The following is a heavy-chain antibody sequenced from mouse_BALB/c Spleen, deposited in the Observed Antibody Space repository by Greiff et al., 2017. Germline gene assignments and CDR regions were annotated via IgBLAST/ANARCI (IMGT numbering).Heavy chain of an antibody. V-gene: IGHV7-3*02. Sequence: EVQLQQSGGGLVQPGGSLRLSCATSGFTFTDYYMSWVRQPPGKALEWLGFIRNKANGYTTEYSASVKGRFTISRDNSQSILYLQMNTLRAEDSATYYCARGTTATETWFAYWGQGTLVTVSA. J-gene: IGHJ3*01. CDR2: IRNKANGYTT. CDR1: GFTFTDYY. CDR3: ARGTTATETWFAY. D-gene: IGHD1-2*01.